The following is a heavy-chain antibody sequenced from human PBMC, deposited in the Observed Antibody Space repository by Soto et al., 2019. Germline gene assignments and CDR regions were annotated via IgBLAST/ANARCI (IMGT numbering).Heavy chain of an antibody. D-gene: IGHD3-10*01. Sequence: SEPLYLTCTVSGGSITIYYWSWIRQPPGKGLEWIEYIYYSGSTNYNPSLKSRVTISVDTSKNQFSLKLSSVTAADTAVYYCARSNFGDSGYFYYYGMDVWGQGNTVTVSS. V-gene: IGHV4-59*01. CDR1: GGSITIYY. J-gene: IGHJ6*02. CDR2: IYYSGST. CDR3: ARSNFGDSGYFYYYGMDV.